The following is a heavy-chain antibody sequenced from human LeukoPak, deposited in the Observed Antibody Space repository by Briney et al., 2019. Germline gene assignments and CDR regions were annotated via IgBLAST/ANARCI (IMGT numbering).Heavy chain of an antibody. CDR1: GFIFSNYG. Sequence: GGSLRLSCAASGFIFSNYGMSWVRQAPGKGLEWVSAISGSGGSTYYADSVKGRFTISRDNSKNTLYLQMNSLRAEDTAVYYCARGVVVRTSYYDFWSGYNDYWGQGTLVTVSS. CDR2: ISGSGGST. J-gene: IGHJ4*02. D-gene: IGHD3-3*01. CDR3: ARGVVVRTSYYDFWSGYNDY. V-gene: IGHV3-23*01.